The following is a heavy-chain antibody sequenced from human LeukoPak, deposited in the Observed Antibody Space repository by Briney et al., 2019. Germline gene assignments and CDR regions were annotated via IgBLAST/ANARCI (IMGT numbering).Heavy chain of an antibody. D-gene: IGHD3-3*01. CDR1: GFTFDDYA. J-gene: IGHJ3*02. CDR2: ISWNSGGI. CDR3: VMEINDFDI. V-gene: IGHV3-9*01. Sequence: GGSLRLSCAASGFTFDDYAMHWVRQAPGKGVEWVSGISWNSGGIGYADSVKGRFTISRDNAKNSLYLQMNSLRAEDTALYYCVMEINDFDIWGQGTMVTVSS.